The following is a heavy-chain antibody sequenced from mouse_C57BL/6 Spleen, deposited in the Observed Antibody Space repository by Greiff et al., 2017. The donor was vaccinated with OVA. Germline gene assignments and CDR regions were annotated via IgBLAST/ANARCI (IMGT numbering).Heavy chain of an antibody. J-gene: IGHJ4*01. CDR2: ISSGSSTI. CDR1: GFTFSDYG. V-gene: IGHV5-17*01. Sequence: EVQRVESGGGLVKPGGSLKLSCAASGFTFSDYGMHWVRQAPEKGLEWVAYISSGSSTIYYADTVKGRFTITRDNAKNTLFLQITSLRSEDTAMYYCARNGNYENAMDYWGQGTSVTVSS. CDR3: ARNGNYENAMDY. D-gene: IGHD2-1*01.